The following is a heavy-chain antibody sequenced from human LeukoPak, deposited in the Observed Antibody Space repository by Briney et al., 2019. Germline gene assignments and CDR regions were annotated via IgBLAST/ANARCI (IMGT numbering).Heavy chain of an antibody. CDR3: ARMAVYYYDSSGSFDD. V-gene: IGHV4-61*02. D-gene: IGHD3-22*01. CDR1: GGSISSGSYY. Sequence: SETLSLTCTVSGGSISSGSYYWSWIRQPAGKGLEWIGRIYTSGSTNYNPSLKSRVTISVDTSKNQFSLNLTSVTAADTAVYYCARMAVYYYDSSGSFDDWGQGPLVTVSS. J-gene: IGHJ4*02. CDR2: IYTSGST.